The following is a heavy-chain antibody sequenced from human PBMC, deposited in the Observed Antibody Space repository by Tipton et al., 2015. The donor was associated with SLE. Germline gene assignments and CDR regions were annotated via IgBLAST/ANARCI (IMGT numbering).Heavy chain of an antibody. CDR3: ARMGYAFWTNYADY. D-gene: IGHD3-3*01. Sequence: TLSLTCTVSGGSITNSYWSWIRQPAGKGLEWIGHIYTSGATNYNPSFKSRLTMSVDTSKNQFSLKLSYVTAADTAVYYCARMGYAFWTNYADYWGQGTLVTVSS. CDR1: GGSITNSY. J-gene: IGHJ4*02. CDR2: IYTSGAT. V-gene: IGHV4-4*07.